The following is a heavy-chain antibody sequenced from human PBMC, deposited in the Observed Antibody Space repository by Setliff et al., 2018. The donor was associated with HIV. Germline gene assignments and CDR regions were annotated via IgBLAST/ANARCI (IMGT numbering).Heavy chain of an antibody. J-gene: IGHJ4*02. Sequence: GGSLRLSCAASGFTFSDYYMSWIRQAPGKGLEWVGRIESKTDGGTTDYAAPVKGRFTISRDDSKNTLYLQMSSLKTEDTAVYYCTTFSSGFSSDSVDYWGQGTLVTVSS. CDR1: GFTFSDYY. CDR3: TTFSSGFSSDSVDY. V-gene: IGHV3-15*04. CDR2: IESKTDGGTT. D-gene: IGHD6-25*01.